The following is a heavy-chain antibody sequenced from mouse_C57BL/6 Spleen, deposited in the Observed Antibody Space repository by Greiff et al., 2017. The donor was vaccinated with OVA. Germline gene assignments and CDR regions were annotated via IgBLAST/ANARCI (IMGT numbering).Heavy chain of an antibody. CDR3: ARWLGDYAMDY. CDR2: INPYNGGT. Sequence: EVQLQQSGPVLVKPGASVKMSCKASGYTFTDYYMNWVKQSHGKSLEWIGVINPYNGGTSYNQKFKGKATLTVDKSSSTAYMELNSLTSEDSAVYYCARWLGDYAMDYWGQGTSVTVSS. D-gene: IGHD2-2*01. J-gene: IGHJ4*01. V-gene: IGHV1-19*01. CDR1: GYTFTDYY.